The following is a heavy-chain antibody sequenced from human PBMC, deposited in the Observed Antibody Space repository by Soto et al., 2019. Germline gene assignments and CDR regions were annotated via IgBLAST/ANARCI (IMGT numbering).Heavy chain of an antibody. J-gene: IGHJ6*03. CDR2: INAGNGNT. Sequence: GASVTVSCKASVYTLTSYAMHCVRQDPGQRLEWMGWINAGNGNTKYSQKFQGRVTITRDTSASTAYMELSSLRSEDTAVYYCARDRLGYCSGGSCYYYYYYMDVWGKGTTVTVSS. D-gene: IGHD2-15*01. V-gene: IGHV1-3*01. CDR3: ARDRLGYCSGGSCYYYYYYMDV. CDR1: VYTLTSYA.